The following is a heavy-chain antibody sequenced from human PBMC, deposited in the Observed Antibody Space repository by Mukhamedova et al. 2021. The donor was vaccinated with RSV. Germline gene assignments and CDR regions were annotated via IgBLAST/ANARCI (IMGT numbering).Heavy chain of an antibody. CDR1: SDSH. J-gene: IGHJ6*01. Sequence: SDSHIHWVRQAPGQGLEWMGWINPNSGGTNYAQKFQGRVTVTRDTSITTAYMDLSRLRSDDTAVYFCARGGTYYDFRSGQVDYYG. V-gene: IGHV1-2*02. CDR3: ARGGTYYDFRSGQVDYYG. CDR2: INPNSGGT. D-gene: IGHD3-3*01.